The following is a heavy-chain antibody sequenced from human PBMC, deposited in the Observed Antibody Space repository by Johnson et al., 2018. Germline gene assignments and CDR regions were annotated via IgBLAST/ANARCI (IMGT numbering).Heavy chain of an antibody. J-gene: IGHJ6*03. D-gene: IGHD3-9*01. CDR2: IKEDGSEK. CDR3: ARAPLTIFWHHMDV. CDR1: GINFGNYW. Sequence: VQLVESGGGLVQPGGSLRLSCAASGINFGNYWMNWVRQAPGKGLEWVANIKEDGSEKYYVDSVKGRFTISRDNAKNSLYLQMNSLRAEDTAVYYCARAPLTIFWHHMDVWGKGTTVTVSS. V-gene: IGHV3-7*04.